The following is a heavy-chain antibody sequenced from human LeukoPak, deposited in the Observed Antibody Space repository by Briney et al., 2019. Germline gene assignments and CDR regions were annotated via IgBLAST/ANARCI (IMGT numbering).Heavy chain of an antibody. V-gene: IGHV1-69*01. CDR2: IIPIFGTA. CDR1: GGTFSSYA. CDR3: ARGPAWFGESLCWFDP. Sequence: SVKVSCKASGGTFSSYAISWVRQAPGQGLEWMGGIIPIFGTANYAQEFQGRVTITADESTSTAYMELSSLRSEDTAVYYCARGPAWFGESLCWFDPWGQGTLVTVSS. J-gene: IGHJ5*02. D-gene: IGHD3-10*01.